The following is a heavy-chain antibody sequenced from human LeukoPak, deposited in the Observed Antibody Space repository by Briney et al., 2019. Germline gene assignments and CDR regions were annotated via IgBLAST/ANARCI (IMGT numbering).Heavy chain of an antibody. D-gene: IGHD5-24*01. CDR3: ARSSREMATISKYFDY. V-gene: IGHV4-59*01. CDR2: ICYIGST. Sequence: SETLSLTCTVSGGSISSYYWSWIRQPPGKGLEWIGYICYIGSTNYNPSLKTRVTISVDTSKNQFSLKLSSVTAADTAVYYCARSSREMATISKYFDYWGQGTLVTVSS. CDR1: GGSISSYY. J-gene: IGHJ4*02.